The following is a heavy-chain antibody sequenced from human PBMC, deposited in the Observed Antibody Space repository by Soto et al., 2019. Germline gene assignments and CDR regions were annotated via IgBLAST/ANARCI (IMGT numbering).Heavy chain of an antibody. D-gene: IGHD2-15*01. Sequence: QVQLVESGGGVVQPGRSLRLSCAASGFTFSSYAMHWVRQAPGKGLEWVAVISYDGSNKYYADSVKGRFTISRDNSKNKLYLQMNSLRAEDTAVYYCARAKWIYCSGGSCYPDYWGQGTLVTVSS. J-gene: IGHJ4*02. V-gene: IGHV3-30-3*01. CDR1: GFTFSSYA. CDR2: ISYDGSNK. CDR3: ARAKWIYCSGGSCYPDY.